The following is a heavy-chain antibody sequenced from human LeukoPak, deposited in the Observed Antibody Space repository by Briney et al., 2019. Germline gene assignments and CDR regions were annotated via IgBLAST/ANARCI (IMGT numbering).Heavy chain of an antibody. V-gene: IGHV4-31*03. CDR1: GGSISSGGYY. CDR2: IYYSGST. D-gene: IGHD6-6*01. CDR3: ARGDEYSSSSFDY. J-gene: IGHJ4*02. Sequence: SETLSLTCTVAGGSISSGGYYWSWIRQHPGKGLEWIGYIYYSGSTYYNPSLKSRVTISVDTPKNQFSLKLSSVTAVDTAVYYCARGDEYSSSSFDYWGQGTLVTVSS.